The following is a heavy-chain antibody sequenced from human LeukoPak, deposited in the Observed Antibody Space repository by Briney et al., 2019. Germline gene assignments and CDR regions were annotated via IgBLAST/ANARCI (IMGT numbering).Heavy chain of an antibody. CDR3: SKPNWGDPHFDN. Sequence: GGSLRLSCAASGFTFSSYAMSWVRQAPGKGLEWVSAISGSGGSTYYADSVKGRFTISRDNSKNTLYLQMNSLRAEDTAVYYCSKPNWGDPHFDNWGQEPWSPSPQ. J-gene: IGHJ4*01. CDR1: GFTFSSYA. CDR2: ISGSGGST. D-gene: IGHD7-27*01. V-gene: IGHV3-23*01.